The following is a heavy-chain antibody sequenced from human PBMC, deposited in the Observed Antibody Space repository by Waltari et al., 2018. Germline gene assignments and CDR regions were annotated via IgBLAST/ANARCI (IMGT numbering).Heavy chain of an antibody. V-gene: IGHV4-59*01. CDR1: GGSISSYY. Sequence: QVQLQESGPGLVKPSETLSLTCTFSGGSISSYYWSWIRQPPGKGLEWIGYIYYSGSTNYNPSLKSRVTISVDTSKNQFSLKLSSVTAADTAVYYCARDYGDYDAFDIWGQGTMVTVSS. D-gene: IGHD4-17*01. J-gene: IGHJ3*02. CDR3: ARDYGDYDAFDI. CDR2: IYYSGST.